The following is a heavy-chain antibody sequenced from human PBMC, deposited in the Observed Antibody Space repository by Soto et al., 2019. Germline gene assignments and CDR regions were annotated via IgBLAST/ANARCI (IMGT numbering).Heavy chain of an antibody. CDR3: ARVGDIVVVGPWFDP. CDR1: GYIFSSYG. V-gene: IGHV1-18*04. D-gene: IGHD2-15*01. CDR2: ISADNGIT. Sequence: ASVKVSCKASGYIFSSYGISWVRQAPGQGLEWMGWISADNGITNYAQKFQGRVTLTTDTSTSTAYMELRSLRSDDTAVYYCARVGDIVVVGPWFDPWGHGTQVT. J-gene: IGHJ5*02.